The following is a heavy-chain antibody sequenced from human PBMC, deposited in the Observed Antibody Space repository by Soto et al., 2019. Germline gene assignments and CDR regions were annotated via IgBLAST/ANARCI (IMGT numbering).Heavy chain of an antibody. CDR2: IYWDDDK. CDR1: GFSLSTSGVG. CDR3: VHSRCGGDCLHSDASHYYYGMDV. D-gene: IGHD2-21*02. Sequence: QITLKESGPTLVKPTQTLTLTCTFSGFSLSTSGVGVGWIRQPPGKALEWLALIYWDDDKRYSPSLRSRPTIGKDTCKNQVVLTITTMDPADTAPSPCVHSRCGGDCLHSDASHYYYGMDVWGQGATVTVSS. V-gene: IGHV2-5*02. J-gene: IGHJ6*02.